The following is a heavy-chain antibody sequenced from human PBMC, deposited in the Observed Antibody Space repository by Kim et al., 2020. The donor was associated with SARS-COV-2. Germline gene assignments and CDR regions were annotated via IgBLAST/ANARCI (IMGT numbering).Heavy chain of an antibody. CDR2: INPNSGGT. J-gene: IGHJ6*02. D-gene: IGHD3-10*01. CDR1: GYTFTGYY. CDR3: ARDRPLWFGDKYGMDV. V-gene: IGHV1-2*04. Sequence: ASVKVSCKASGYTFTGYYMHWVRQAPGQGLEWMGWINPNSGGTNYAQKFQGWVTMTRDTSISTAYMELSRLRSDDTAVYYCARDRPLWFGDKYGMDVWGQGTTGTVSS.